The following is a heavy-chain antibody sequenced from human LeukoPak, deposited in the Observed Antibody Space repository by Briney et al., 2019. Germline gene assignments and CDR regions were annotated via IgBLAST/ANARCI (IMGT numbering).Heavy chain of an antibody. CDR1: GYTFTSYD. V-gene: IGHV1-8*01. Sequence: ASVKVSCKASGYTFTSYDINWVRQATGQGLEWMGWMNPNSGNTGYAQKFQGRVTMTRNTSISTAYMELSSLRSEDTAVYYCATDPIPHEYGDSHYYYGMDVWGQGTTVTVSS. CDR3: ATDPIPHEYGDSHYYYGMDV. CDR2: MNPNSGNT. J-gene: IGHJ6*02. D-gene: IGHD4-17*01.